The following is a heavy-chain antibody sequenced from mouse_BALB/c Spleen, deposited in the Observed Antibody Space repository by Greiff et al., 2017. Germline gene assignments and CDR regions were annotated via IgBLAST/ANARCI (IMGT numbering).Heavy chain of an antibody. CDR3: THHENY. CDR1: GFTFSNYW. Sequence: DVQLQESGGGLVQPGGSLKLSCVASGFTFSNYWMNWVRQSPEKGLEWVAEIRLKSNNYATHYAESVKGRFTISRDDSKSSVYLQMNNLRAEDTGIYYYTHHENYWGQGATHTVSS. CDR2: IRLKSNNYAT. V-gene: IGHV6-6*02. J-gene: IGHJ2*01.